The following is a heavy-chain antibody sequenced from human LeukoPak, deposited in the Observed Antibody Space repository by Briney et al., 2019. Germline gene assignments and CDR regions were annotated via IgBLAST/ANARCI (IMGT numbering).Heavy chain of an antibody. Sequence: PGRSLRLSCAASGFTFSSYAMHWVRQAPGKGLEWVAVISYDGSNKYYADSVKGRFTISRDNSKNTLYLQMNSLRAEDPAVSYCARVKLRYFDWLSGGFDYWGQGTLVTVSS. CDR3: ARVKLRYFDWLSGGFDY. D-gene: IGHD3-9*01. V-gene: IGHV3-30*04. J-gene: IGHJ4*02. CDR1: GFTFSSYA. CDR2: ISYDGSNK.